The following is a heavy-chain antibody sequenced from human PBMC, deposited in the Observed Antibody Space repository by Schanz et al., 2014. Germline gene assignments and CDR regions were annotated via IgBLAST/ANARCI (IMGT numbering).Heavy chain of an antibody. CDR1: GFTFSGYG. CDR3: AKEGSIYWDRSVDY. V-gene: IGHV3-30*18. CDR2: ISYDGRHK. D-gene: IGHD1-26*01. J-gene: IGHJ4*02. Sequence: QVQLVESGGSVVQPGRSLRLSCAASGFTFSGYGMHWVRQAPGKGLEWVAIISYDGRHKNYADSVKGRFTISRDNSKNTLYLQMNSLRPEDTAVYYCAKEGSIYWDRSVDYWGQGTLVTVSS.